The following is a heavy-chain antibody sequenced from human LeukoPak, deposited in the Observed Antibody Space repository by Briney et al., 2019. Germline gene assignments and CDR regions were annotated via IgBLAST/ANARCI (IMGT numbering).Heavy chain of an antibody. CDR2: ISAYNGNT. CDR3: ARNYYDSSGYFGFDY. J-gene: IGHJ4*02. Sequence: WASVKVSCKASGYTFTSYGISWVRQAPGQGLEWMGWISAYNGNTNYAQKLQGRVTMTTDTSTSTAYMELRSLRSDDTAVYYCARNYYDSSGYFGFDYWGQGTLVTVSS. V-gene: IGHV1-18*01. CDR1: GYTFTSYG. D-gene: IGHD3-22*01.